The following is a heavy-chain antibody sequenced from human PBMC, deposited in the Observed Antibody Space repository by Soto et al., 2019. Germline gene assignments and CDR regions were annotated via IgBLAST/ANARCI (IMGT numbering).Heavy chain of an antibody. CDR2: INAGNGNT. CDR1: GYTFTSYA. CDR3: ARARMTYCGGDCYSVKWFDP. J-gene: IGHJ5*02. Sequence: ASVKVSCKASGYTFTSYAMHWVRQAPGQGXEWMGWINAGNGNTKYSQKFQGRVTITRDTSASTACMELSSLRSEDTAVYYCARARMTYCGGDCYSVKWFDPWGQGTLVTVSS. D-gene: IGHD2-21*02. V-gene: IGHV1-3*01.